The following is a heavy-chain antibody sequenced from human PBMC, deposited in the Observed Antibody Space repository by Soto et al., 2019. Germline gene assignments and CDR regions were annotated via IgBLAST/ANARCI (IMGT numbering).Heavy chain of an antibody. CDR1: GYTFTSYY. Sequence: ASVKVSCKASGYTFTSYYMHWVRQAPGQGLEWMGIINPSGGSTSYAQKFQGRVTMTGDTSTSTVYMELSSLRSEDTAVYYCARVLQVVPATAEAFDYWGQGTLVTVSS. J-gene: IGHJ4*02. D-gene: IGHD2-2*01. V-gene: IGHV1-46*01. CDR3: ARVLQVVPATAEAFDY. CDR2: INPSGGST.